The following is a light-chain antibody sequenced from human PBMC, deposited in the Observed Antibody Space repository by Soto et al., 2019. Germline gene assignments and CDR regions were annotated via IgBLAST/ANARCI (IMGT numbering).Light chain of an antibody. CDR3: LQDYTYPLS. CDR2: TAS. V-gene: IGKV1-6*01. Sequence: IQMTQSPYTLPASVGDSATITGRASQGIRIDLGWYQQKPGKAPKLLIHTASTLQSGVPSRFSGSGSGTEFTLTISGLQPEDFATYYCLQDYTYPLSFGGGTKVDIK. J-gene: IGKJ4*01. CDR1: QGIRID.